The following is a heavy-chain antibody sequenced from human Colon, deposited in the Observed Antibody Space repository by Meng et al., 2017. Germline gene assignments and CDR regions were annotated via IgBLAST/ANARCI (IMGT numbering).Heavy chain of an antibody. D-gene: IGHD4-17*01. V-gene: IGHV4-61*03. CDR2: IYYTGNT. CDR1: GAPVRCDSHY. J-gene: IGHJ5*02. CDR3: ARVNGDFDEAWFDP. Sequence: QGHLLEVLPVLVSASWHGSLTCNVSGAPVRCDSHYLSWIRQSPGNGLEWIGYIYYTGNTNYNPSLASRVSMPLDTSKNHFSLHLTSVTAADTAIYYCARVNGDFDEAWFDPWGQGTLVTVSS.